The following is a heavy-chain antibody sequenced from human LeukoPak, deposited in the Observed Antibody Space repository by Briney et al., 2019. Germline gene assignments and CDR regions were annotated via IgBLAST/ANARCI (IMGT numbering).Heavy chain of an antibody. Sequence: GGSLRLSCAASRFTFSSSWMTWVRQPPGKGLEWVATIKEDGSQKDYEDSVKGRFTISRDNVKNSLYLQMDSLRAEDTAVYFCARNLAYNASDIWGQGTMVTVSS. J-gene: IGHJ3*02. CDR1: RFTFSSSW. D-gene: IGHD1-1*01. V-gene: IGHV3-7*01. CDR2: IKEDGSQK. CDR3: ARNLAYNASDI.